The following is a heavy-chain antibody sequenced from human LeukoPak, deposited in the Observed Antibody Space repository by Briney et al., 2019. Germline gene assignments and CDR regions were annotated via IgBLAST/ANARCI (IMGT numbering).Heavy chain of an antibody. Sequence: IPSETLSLTCTVSGGSISSRPYCWGWIRQPPGKGLEWLGSFYYSGSTSYRSSLKSRLSISVDTSKNQISLKLSSVTAADTAVYYCARLVVSSWYHEVLLGRDYWGQGTLVTVSS. D-gene: IGHD6-13*01. V-gene: IGHV4-39*01. CDR3: ARLVVSSWYHEVLLGRDY. CDR1: GGSISSRPYC. J-gene: IGHJ4*02. CDR2: FYYSGST.